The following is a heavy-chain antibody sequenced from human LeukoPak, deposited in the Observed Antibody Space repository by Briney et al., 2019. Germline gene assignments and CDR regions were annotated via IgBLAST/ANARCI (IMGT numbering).Heavy chain of an antibody. V-gene: IGHV4-4*02. D-gene: IGHD1-20*01. J-gene: IGHJ4*02. Sequence: SGTLSLTCAVSGGSISSSNWWSWVRQPPGKGLEWIGETYDSGSTKYNPSLKSRVTISVDKSKNQFSLKLSPVTAADTAVYYCARGLDNWNVYIFDNWGQGTLVTVSS. CDR1: GGSISSSNW. CDR3: ARGLDNWNVYIFDN. CDR2: TYDSGST.